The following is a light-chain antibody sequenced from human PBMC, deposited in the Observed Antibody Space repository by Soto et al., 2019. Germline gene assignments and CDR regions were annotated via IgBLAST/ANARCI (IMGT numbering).Light chain of an antibody. CDR1: RSNIGTKT. Sequence: QSVLTQPPSASGTPGQRVTISCSGSRSNIGTKTVNWYQHLPGTAPKLLIYGSNLRPSGVPDRFSGSKSDTSASLAISGLQSEDEADYYCAAWDDSLNGYLFGTGTKVTVL. J-gene: IGLJ1*01. V-gene: IGLV1-44*01. CDR3: AAWDDSLNGYL. CDR2: GSN.